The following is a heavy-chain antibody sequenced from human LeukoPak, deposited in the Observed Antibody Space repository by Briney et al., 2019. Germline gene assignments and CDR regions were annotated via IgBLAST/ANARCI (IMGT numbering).Heavy chain of an antibody. CDR3: ARKGITGTHDAFDI. CDR2: INPNSGGT. J-gene: IGHJ3*02. Sequence: ASVKVSCKASGYTFTGYYMHWVRQAPGQGPEWMGWINPNSGGTNYAQKFQGRVTMTRDTSISTAYMELSRLGSDDTAVYYCARKGITGTHDAFDIWGQGTMVTVSS. D-gene: IGHD1-7*01. CDR1: GYTFTGYY. V-gene: IGHV1-2*02.